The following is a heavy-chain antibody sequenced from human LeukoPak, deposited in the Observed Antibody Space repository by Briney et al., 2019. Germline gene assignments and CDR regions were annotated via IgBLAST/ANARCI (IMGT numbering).Heavy chain of an antibody. V-gene: IGHV5-51*01. CDR1: GYTFTTYW. CDR2: IYPGDSDP. J-gene: IGHJ4*02. D-gene: IGHD6-13*01. CDR3: VRHGLGSSWFGFDY. Sequence: GESLKLSCKGSGYTFTTYWIGWVRQMPGKGLEWMGIIYPGDSDPRYSPSFQGQVTISADTSISTAYLQWSSLKASDSAMYYCVRHGLGSSWFGFDYWGQGTLVTVSS.